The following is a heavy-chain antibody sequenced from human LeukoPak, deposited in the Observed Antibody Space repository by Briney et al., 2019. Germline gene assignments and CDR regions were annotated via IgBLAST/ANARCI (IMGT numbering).Heavy chain of an antibody. D-gene: IGHD5-12*01. Sequence: SETLSLSCTVSGGSISNYYWNWLRQPPGKGLEWIGYIYYSGSTKYNPSLKSRVTMSLDTSKKQFSLRLTSVTAADTAVYYCARGFDSKSTYFDYWGLGTLVTVSS. V-gene: IGHV4-59*01. CDR2: IYYSGST. CDR3: ARGFDSKSTYFDY. CDR1: GGSISNYY. J-gene: IGHJ4*02.